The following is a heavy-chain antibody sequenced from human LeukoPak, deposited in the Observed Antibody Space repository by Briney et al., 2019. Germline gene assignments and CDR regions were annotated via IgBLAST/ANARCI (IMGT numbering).Heavy chain of an antibody. Sequence: KPSETLSLTCTVSGGSMSSYYWSWIRQPAGKGLEWIGRIYTSGSTNYNPSLKSRVTMSVDTSKNQFSLNLNSVTAADTAIYYCAGVGSSWHYFDYWGQGTLVAVSS. D-gene: IGHD6-13*01. CDR2: IYTSGST. V-gene: IGHV4-4*07. CDR3: AGVGSSWHYFDY. CDR1: GGSMSSYY. J-gene: IGHJ4*02.